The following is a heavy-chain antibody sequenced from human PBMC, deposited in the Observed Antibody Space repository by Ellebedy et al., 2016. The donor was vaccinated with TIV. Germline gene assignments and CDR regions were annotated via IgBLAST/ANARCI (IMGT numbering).Heavy chain of an antibody. CDR2: IYYSGST. V-gene: IGHV4-59*01. CDR1: GGSFSGYS. Sequence: SETLSLTCAVYGGSFSGYSWSWIRQPPGKGLEWIGYIYYSGSTNYNPSLKSRVTISVDTSKNQFSLKLSSVTAADTAVYYCAKDATSYYYGSGSGLDYWGQGTLVTVSS. CDR3: AKDATSYYYGSGSGLDY. J-gene: IGHJ4*02. D-gene: IGHD3-10*01.